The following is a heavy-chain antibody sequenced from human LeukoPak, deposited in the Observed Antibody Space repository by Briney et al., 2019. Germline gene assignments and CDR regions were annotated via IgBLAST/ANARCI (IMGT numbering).Heavy chain of an antibody. CDR2: INPSGGST. V-gene: IGHV1-46*01. CDR3: ARVGAYDYVWGRSYGAFDI. Sequence: ASVTVSCKASGYTFTSYYMYWVRQAPGQGMEWMGIINPSGGSTSYAQKFQGRVTKTRDTSTSTVYMELSSLRSEDRAVYYCARVGAYDYVWGRSYGAFDIWGQGTMVTVSS. D-gene: IGHD3-16*01. J-gene: IGHJ3*02. CDR1: GYTFTSYY.